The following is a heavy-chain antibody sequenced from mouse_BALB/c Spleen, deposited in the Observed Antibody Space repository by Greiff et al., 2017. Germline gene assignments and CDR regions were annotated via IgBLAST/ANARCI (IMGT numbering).Heavy chain of an antibody. CDR2: ISDGGSYT. D-gene: IGHD1-2*01. CDR1: GFTFSDYY. V-gene: IGHV5-4*02. Sequence: DVMLVESGGGLVKPGGSLKLSCAASGFTFSDYYMYWVRQTPEKRLEWVATISDGGSYTYYPDSVKGRFTISRDNAKNNLYLQMSSLKSEDTAMYYCARDILRLGDYWGQGTSVTVSS. CDR3: ARDILRLGDY. J-gene: IGHJ4*01.